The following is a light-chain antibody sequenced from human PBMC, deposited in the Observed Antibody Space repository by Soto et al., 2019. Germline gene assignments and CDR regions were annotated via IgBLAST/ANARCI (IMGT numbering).Light chain of an antibody. CDR3: SSYTTSSTLV. Sequence: QSALTQPPSASGSPGQSVTISCIGASSDVGRYNYVSWYQQHPGKAPKLMIFEVTSRPSGVSNRFSGSKSGNTASLTISGLQPEDEADYYCSSYTTSSTLVFGTGTKVTVL. J-gene: IGLJ1*01. V-gene: IGLV2-14*03. CDR2: EVT. CDR1: SSDVGRYNY.